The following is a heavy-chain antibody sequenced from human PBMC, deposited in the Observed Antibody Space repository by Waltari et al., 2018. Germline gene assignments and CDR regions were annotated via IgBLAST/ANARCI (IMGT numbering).Heavy chain of an antibody. CDR1: GFIFTSYA. Sequence: EVQLLESGGGLVQPGGSLRLSCAASGFIFTSYAMSWVRQAPGKGREVVSGIRGSGGTTYYAASVKGRLTISRDNSNDTVYLQMNSLTAEDTAVYYCAKTQDFDFWSGSYFDHWGQGALVNVFS. V-gene: IGHV3-23*01. CDR2: IRGSGGTT. J-gene: IGHJ4*02. CDR3: AKTQDFDFWSGSYFDH. D-gene: IGHD3-3*01.